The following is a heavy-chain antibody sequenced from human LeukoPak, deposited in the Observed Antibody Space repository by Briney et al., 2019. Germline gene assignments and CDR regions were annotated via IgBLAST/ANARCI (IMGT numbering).Heavy chain of an antibody. D-gene: IGHD3-10*01. CDR2: ITSSGSTI. V-gene: IGHV3-48*03. J-gene: IGHJ4*02. CDR3: ARDRGYFASGSFDY. CDR1: GFTFSTYE. Sequence: PGGSLRLSCAASGFTFSTYEMNWVRQAPGKGLEWVSYITSSGSTIYYADSVKGRFTISRDNAKNSLYLQMNSLRAEDTAVYYCARDRGYFASGSFDYWGQGTLVTVSS.